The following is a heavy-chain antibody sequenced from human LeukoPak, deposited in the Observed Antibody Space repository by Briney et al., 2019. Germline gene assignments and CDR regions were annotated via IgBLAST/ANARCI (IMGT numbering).Heavy chain of an antibody. Sequence: SETLSLTCAVYGGSFSGYYWSWIRQPPGKGLEWIGEINHSGSTNYNPSLKSRVTISVDTSKNQFSLKLSSVTAADTAIYYCAKVGGMTTINIASFDIWSQGTMVTVSS. D-gene: IGHD2-15*01. J-gene: IGHJ3*02. CDR3: AKVGGMTTINIASFDI. CDR1: GGSFSGYY. CDR2: INHSGST. V-gene: IGHV4-34*01.